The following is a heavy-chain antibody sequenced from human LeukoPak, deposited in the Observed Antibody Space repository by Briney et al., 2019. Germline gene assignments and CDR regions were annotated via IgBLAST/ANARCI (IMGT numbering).Heavy chain of an antibody. CDR3: ARALYYYGSGSH. CDR2: ISYDGSNK. Sequence: GGSLRLSCAASGFSFSSYAMHWVRQAPGKGLEWVAVISYDGSNKYYADPVKGRFTISRDNSKNTLYLQMNSLRAEDTAVYYCARALYYYGSGSHWGQGTLVTVSS. D-gene: IGHD3-10*01. CDR1: GFSFSSYA. V-gene: IGHV3-30-3*01. J-gene: IGHJ4*02.